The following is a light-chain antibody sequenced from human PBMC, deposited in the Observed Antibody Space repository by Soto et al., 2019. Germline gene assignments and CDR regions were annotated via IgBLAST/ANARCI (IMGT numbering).Light chain of an antibody. CDR3: SSYTNSRTLV. Sequence: QSVLTQPASVSGSPGQSVTISCAGSSNDIGEYNYVSWYQQHPGEAPKVVIYEVSSRPSGSSKRFSGSKSGNTASLTISGLQADDEADYYCSSYTNSRTLVFGTGTKVTVL. CDR2: EVS. CDR1: SNDIGEYNY. V-gene: IGLV2-14*01. J-gene: IGLJ1*01.